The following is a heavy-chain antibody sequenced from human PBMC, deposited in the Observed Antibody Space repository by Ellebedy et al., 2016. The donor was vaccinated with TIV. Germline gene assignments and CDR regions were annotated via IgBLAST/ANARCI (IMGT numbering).Heavy chain of an antibody. CDR3: ARGDTILYGMDV. CDR1: GYTFTGYY. CDR2: INPNSGGT. J-gene: IGHJ6*02. Sequence: ASVQVSCKASGYTFTGYYMHWVRQAPGQGLEWMGWINPNSGGTNYAQKFQGWVTMTRDTSISTAYMELSRLRSDDTAVYYCARGDTILYGMDVWGQGTTVTVSS. D-gene: IGHD3-9*01. V-gene: IGHV1-2*04.